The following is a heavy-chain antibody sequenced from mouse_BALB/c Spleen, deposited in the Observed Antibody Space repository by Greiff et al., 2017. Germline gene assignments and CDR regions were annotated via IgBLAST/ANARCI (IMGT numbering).Heavy chain of an antibody. CDR2: IYPGSGST. CDR1: GYTFTSYW. Sequence: LQQPGSELVRPGASVKLSCKASGYTFTSYWMHWVKQRHGQGLEWIGNIYPGSGSTNYDEKFKSKGTLTVDTSSSTAYMHLSSLTSEDSAVYYCTRSPFMGNYLPYWYFDVWGAGTTVTVSS. V-gene: IGHV1S22*01. J-gene: IGHJ1*01. D-gene: IGHD2-1*01. CDR3: TRSPFMGNYLPYWYFDV.